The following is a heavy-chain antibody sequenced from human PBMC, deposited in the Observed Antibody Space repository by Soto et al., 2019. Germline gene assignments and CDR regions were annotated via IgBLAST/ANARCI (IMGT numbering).Heavy chain of an antibody. Sequence: QVTLKESGPTLVKPTQTLTLTCTVSGLSLRTTGVGVGWVRQPPGKALEWLALLYWDDDKRYSPSLRSRLTITKDIYEKQVVITMTNIDTVDTATYYCVHSRGGDCLEIYSSHAYNGLDVWGQGTTVTVSS. CDR3: VHSRGGDCLEIYSSHAYNGLDV. CDR1: GLSLRTTGVG. J-gene: IGHJ6*02. CDR2: LYWDDDK. V-gene: IGHV2-5*02. D-gene: IGHD2-21*02.